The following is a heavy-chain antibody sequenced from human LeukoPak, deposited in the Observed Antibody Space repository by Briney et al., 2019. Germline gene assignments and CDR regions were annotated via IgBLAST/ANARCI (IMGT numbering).Heavy chain of an antibody. J-gene: IGHJ5*02. Sequence: PGGSLRLSCAASVFPLSIYSMNWVRQAPGKGLGWVSGISGRGDSTYYADSVKGRFTISRDNSKNTLYLQMNRLRAGDTAVFYCAKGGWSGSPLNWFDPWGQGTLVTVSS. CDR2: ISGRGDST. CDR3: AKGGWSGSPLNWFDP. V-gene: IGHV3-23*01. CDR1: VFPLSIYS. D-gene: IGHD3-3*01.